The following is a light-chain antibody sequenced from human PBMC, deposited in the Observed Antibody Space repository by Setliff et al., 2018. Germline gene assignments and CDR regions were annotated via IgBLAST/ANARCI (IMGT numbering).Light chain of an antibody. CDR3: AAWDDSLSCYV. CDR1: SSNIGSNT. CDR2: KSN. V-gene: IGLV1-44*01. J-gene: IGLJ1*01. Sequence: QSVLTQPPSASGTPGQRVTISCSGGSSNIGSNTVNWYQQLPGTAPTLLIYKSNQRPSGVPDRFSGSKSGTSASLAISGLRSEDEADYCCAAWDDSLSCYVFGTGTKVTVL.